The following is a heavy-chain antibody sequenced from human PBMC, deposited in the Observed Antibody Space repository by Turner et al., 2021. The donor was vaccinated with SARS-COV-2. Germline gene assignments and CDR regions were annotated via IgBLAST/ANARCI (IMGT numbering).Heavy chain of an antibody. CDR2: IYYIGNSGNT. Sequence: QLQLQESGPGLVKPSETLSLTCTVSGGSISSSSYHWGWIRQPPGKGLEWIGNIYYIGNSGNTYYNPSVKSRVAISVDTSKNQFSLKLISVTAADTAVYYCARLGQGYSGYPYFDYWGQGTLVTVSS. CDR1: GGSISSSSYH. V-gene: IGHV4-39*01. CDR3: ARLGQGYSGYPYFDY. J-gene: IGHJ4*02. D-gene: IGHD5-12*01.